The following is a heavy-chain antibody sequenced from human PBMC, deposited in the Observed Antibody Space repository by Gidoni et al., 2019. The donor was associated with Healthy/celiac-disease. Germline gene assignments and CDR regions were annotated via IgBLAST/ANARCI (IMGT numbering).Heavy chain of an antibody. CDR1: GFTFISYA. CDR2: ISSNGGST. Sequence: EVQLVESGGGLVQPGGSLRLSCSASGFTFISYAMPWVRQAPGKGLEYVSAISSNGGSTYYADSVKGRFTISRDNSKNTLYLQMSSLRAEDTAVYYCVKGEDYYDYIWGSYRLYAFDIWGQGTMVTVSS. J-gene: IGHJ3*02. V-gene: IGHV3-64D*08. CDR3: VKGEDYYDYIWGSYRLYAFDI. D-gene: IGHD3-16*02.